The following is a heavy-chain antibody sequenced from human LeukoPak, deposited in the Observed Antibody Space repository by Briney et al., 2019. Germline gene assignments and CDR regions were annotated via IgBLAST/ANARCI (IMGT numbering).Heavy chain of an antibody. V-gene: IGHV4-61*02. CDR3: ARTRSYYGLFFDY. Sequence: SQTLSLTCTVSGASISTGSSYWSWIRQPTGEGLEWIGRIHNSGSTNYNPSLNSRVTISVDTSKNQVSLKLTSVTAADTAVYYCARTRSYYGLFFDYWGQGTLVTVSS. J-gene: IGHJ4*02. CDR1: GASISTGSSY. D-gene: IGHD1-26*01. CDR2: IHNSGST.